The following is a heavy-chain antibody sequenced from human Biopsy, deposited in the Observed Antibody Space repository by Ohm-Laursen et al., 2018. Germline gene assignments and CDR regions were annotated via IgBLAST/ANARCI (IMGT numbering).Heavy chain of an antibody. CDR1: GGSISSYY. J-gene: IGHJ6*02. V-gene: IGHV4-59*01. CDR2: IYYSGST. Sequence: SETLSLTCTVSGGSISSYYWSWIRQPPGKGLEWIGYIYYSGSTNYNPSLKSRVTISVDTSKNQFSLRLNSVTAADTAVYYCARVAGGYAYYYGMDVWGQGTTVMVSS. D-gene: IGHD5-12*01. CDR3: ARVAGGYAYYYGMDV.